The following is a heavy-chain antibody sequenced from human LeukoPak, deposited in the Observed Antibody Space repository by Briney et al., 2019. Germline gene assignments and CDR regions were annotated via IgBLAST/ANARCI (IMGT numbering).Heavy chain of an antibody. J-gene: IGHJ4*02. CDR2: MNTNSGNT. CDR3: ARDPSAFSGFYDS. CDR1: GYTFTSYD. Sequence: ASVKVSCKASGYTFTSYDINWVRQATGQGLEWMGWMNTNSGNTGYAQKFQGRVTMTRNTSISTAYMELSSLRSEDTAVYYCARDPSAFSGFYDSWGQETLVTVSS. V-gene: IGHV1-8*01. D-gene: IGHD1-26*01.